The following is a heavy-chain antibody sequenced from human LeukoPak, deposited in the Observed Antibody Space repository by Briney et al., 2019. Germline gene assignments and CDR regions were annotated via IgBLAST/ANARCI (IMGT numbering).Heavy chain of an antibody. CDR1: GYTFTSYY. D-gene: IGHD3-3*01. CDR3: ARDLLVSDFWSGYYKGDYYYGMDV. CDR2: INPSGGST. V-gene: IGHV1-46*01. J-gene: IGHJ6*02. Sequence: GASVKVSCKASGYTFTSYYMHWVRQAPGQGLEWMGIINPSGGSTSYAQKFQGRVTMTRDTSISTAYMELSRLRSDDTAVYYCARDLLVSDFWSGYYKGDYYYGMDVWGQGTTVTASS.